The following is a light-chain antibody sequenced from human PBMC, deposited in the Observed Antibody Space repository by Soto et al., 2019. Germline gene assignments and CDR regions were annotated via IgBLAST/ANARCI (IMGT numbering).Light chain of an antibody. CDR3: QVWDSSSDHVV. CDR1: NIGSKS. Sequence: SYELTQPPSVSVAPGKTARITCGGNNIGSKSVHWYQQKPGQAPVLVIYYDSDRTSGIPERFSGFNSGNTATLTISRVEAGDEADYYCQVWDSSSDHVVFGGGTKLTVL. CDR2: YDS. J-gene: IGLJ2*01. V-gene: IGLV3-21*04.